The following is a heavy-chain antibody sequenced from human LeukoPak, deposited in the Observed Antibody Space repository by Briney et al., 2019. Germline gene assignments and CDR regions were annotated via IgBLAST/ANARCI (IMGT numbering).Heavy chain of an antibody. Sequence: KPGESLTFSCTGSGYSFTSYWIAWVRQMPGKGLEWMGIIYPGDSDTRYSPSFQGQITISADKSISTAYLQWSSLEASDTAMYYCARQGSTSSWYKFDYWGQGTLVTVSS. CDR2: IYPGDSDT. J-gene: IGHJ4*02. V-gene: IGHV5-51*01. D-gene: IGHD6-13*01. CDR1: GYSFTSYW. CDR3: ARQGSTSSWYKFDY.